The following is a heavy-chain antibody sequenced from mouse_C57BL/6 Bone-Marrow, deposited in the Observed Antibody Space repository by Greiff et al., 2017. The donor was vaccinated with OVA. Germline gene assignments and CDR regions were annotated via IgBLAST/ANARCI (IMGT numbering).Heavy chain of an antibody. CDR2: INPYNGGT. J-gene: IGHJ4*01. V-gene: IGHV1-19*01. CDR3: ARRGTVVAYYYAMDY. D-gene: IGHD1-1*01. Sequence: EVMLVESGPVLVKPGASVKMSCKASGYTFTDYYMNWVKQSHGKSLEWIGVINPYNGGTSYNQKFKGKATLTVDKSSSTAYMELNSLTSEDSAVYYCARRGTVVAYYYAMDYWGQGTSVTVSS. CDR1: GYTFTDYY.